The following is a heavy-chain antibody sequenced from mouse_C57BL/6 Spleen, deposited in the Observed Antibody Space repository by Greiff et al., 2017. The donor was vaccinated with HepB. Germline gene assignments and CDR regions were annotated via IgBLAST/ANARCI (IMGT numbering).Heavy chain of an antibody. J-gene: IGHJ4*01. CDR1: GYTFTSYW. V-gene: IGHV1-53*01. Sequence: VQLQQPGTELVKPGASVKLSCKASGYTFTSYWMHWVKQRPGQGLEWIGNINPSNGGTNYNEKFKSKATLTVDKSSSTAYMQLSSLTSEDSAVYYCARFRDSSGYALYAMDYWGQGTSVTVSS. D-gene: IGHD3-2*02. CDR2: INPSNGGT. CDR3: ARFRDSSGYALYAMDY.